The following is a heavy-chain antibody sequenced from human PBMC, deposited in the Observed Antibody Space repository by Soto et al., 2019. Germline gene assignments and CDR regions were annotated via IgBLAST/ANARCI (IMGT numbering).Heavy chain of an antibody. V-gene: IGHV3-23*01. D-gene: IGHD1-26*01. CDR2: ISGSGDST. Sequence: EVQLLESGGGLVQPGGSLRLSCAASGFTFSSYAMRWVRPATGKGLEWVSAISGSGDSTYYADSVKGRFTIYRDNCKNTLYLKMNSRRAEDTAVYYCARRCSGSYYDSWGQGTLVTVSS. CDR1: GFTFSSYA. J-gene: IGHJ4*02. CDR3: ARRCSGSYYDS.